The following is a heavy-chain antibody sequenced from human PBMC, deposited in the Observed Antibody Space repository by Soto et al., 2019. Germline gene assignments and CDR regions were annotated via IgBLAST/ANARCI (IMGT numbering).Heavy chain of an antibody. V-gene: IGHV4-31*03. CDR2: IYYSGIT. D-gene: IGHD5-12*01. J-gene: IGHJ4*02. CDR3: ARVIGGYNPDY. Sequence: QVQLQESGPGLVKPSQTLSLTCTVPGGSISSGGYYWSWIRQHPGKGLEWIGYIYYSGITYYNPSLKSRVTISVDTSKNQFSLRLSSVTAADTAVYYCARVIGGYNPDYWGQGTLVTVSS. CDR1: GGSISSGGYY.